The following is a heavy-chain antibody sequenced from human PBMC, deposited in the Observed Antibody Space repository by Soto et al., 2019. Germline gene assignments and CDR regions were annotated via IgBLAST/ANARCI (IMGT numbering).Heavy chain of an antibody. V-gene: IGHV3-23*01. CDR1: GFTFSSFA. D-gene: IGHD1-1*01. CDR3: VRKIVGTTTSGAYWYFHV. CDR2: VSGGGDAT. J-gene: IGHJ2*01. Sequence: EVQLLESGGGLVQPGGSLRLSCAASGFTFSSFAMNWVRQAPGKGLEWVSGVSGGGDATFYADSVKARFTISRVQSKNTLYLQMNSLRAEDTAVYYCVRKIVGTTTSGAYWYFHVWGRGTLVTVSS.